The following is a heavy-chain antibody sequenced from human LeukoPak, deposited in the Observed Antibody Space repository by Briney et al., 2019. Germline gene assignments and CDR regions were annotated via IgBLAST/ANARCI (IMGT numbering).Heavy chain of an antibody. CDR2: INPNSGGT. Sequence: ASVKVSCKASGYTFTGYYMHWVRQAPGQGLEWMGRINPNSGGTNYAQKFQGRVTMTRDTSISTAYMELSRLRSDDTAVYYCARGSLAAAGVLYYYGMDVWGQGTTVTVSS. V-gene: IGHV1-2*06. CDR1: GYTFTGYY. J-gene: IGHJ6*02. D-gene: IGHD6-13*01. CDR3: ARGSLAAAGVLYYYGMDV.